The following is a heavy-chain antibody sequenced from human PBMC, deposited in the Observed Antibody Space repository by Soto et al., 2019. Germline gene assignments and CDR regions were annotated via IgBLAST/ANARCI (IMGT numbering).Heavy chain of an antibody. CDR1: GGTFSSYA. Sequence: QVQLVQSGAEVKKPGSSVKVSCKASGGTFSSYAISWVRQAPGQGLEWMGGIIPIFGTANYAQKCKGRVTVTADESTSTAYMEPSSLRSEDTAVYYCARDRGVMVRGVYYYYYGMDVWGQGTTVTVSS. J-gene: IGHJ6*02. D-gene: IGHD3-10*01. CDR2: IIPIFGTA. CDR3: ARDRGVMVRGVYYYYYGMDV. V-gene: IGHV1-69*01.